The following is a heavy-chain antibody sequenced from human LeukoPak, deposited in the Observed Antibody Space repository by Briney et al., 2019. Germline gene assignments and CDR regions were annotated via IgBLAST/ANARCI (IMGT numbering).Heavy chain of an antibody. CDR1: GFTFSSYA. CDR2: ISGSGGST. D-gene: IGHD1-1*01. Sequence: PGGSLRLSCAASGFTFSSYAMSWVRQAPGKGLEWVSSISGSGGSTYYADSVKGRFSISRDNSKNSLYLQMNSLRAEDTAFYYCATDAPTTSGPADDRRSGDYWGQGSLVAVSS. J-gene: IGHJ4*02. V-gene: IGHV3-23*01. CDR3: ATDAPTTSGPADDRRSGDY.